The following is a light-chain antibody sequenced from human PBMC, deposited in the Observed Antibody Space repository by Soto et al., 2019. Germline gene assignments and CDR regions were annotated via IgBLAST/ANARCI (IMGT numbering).Light chain of an antibody. CDR1: QSISTW. CDR2: DAS. Sequence: DIQMTQSPSTLSTSVGDRVTITCRASQSISTWLAWYQQKPGKAPKLLIFDASILASGVPSRFRGSGSGREFTLTIDSLQPDDFATYYCQQYNIYSRTFGQGTKLEMK. V-gene: IGKV1-5*01. J-gene: IGKJ2*01. CDR3: QQYNIYSRT.